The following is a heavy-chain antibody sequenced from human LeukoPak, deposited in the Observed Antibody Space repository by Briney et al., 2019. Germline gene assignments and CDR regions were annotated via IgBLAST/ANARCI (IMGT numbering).Heavy chain of an antibody. CDR1: GFTFSSYA. Sequence: GGSLRLSCAASGFTFSSYAMSWVRQAPGKGLEWVSAISGSGGSTYYADSVKGRFTISRDNSKNTLYLQMNSLRAEDTAVYYCAKVGHREPAVYYFDYWGQGTLVTVSS. J-gene: IGHJ4*02. CDR2: ISGSGGST. V-gene: IGHV3-23*01. D-gene: IGHD2-2*01. CDR3: AKVGHREPAVYYFDY.